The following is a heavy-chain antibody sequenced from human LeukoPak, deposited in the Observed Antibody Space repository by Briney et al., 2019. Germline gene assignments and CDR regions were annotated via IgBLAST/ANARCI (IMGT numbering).Heavy chain of an antibody. V-gene: IGHV3-23*01. CDR1: GFTFSSYG. Sequence: GGSLRLSCAASGFTFSSYGMSWVRQAPGKGLEWVSAIGGRDGSTYYADSVKGRFTISRDNSKNTLYLQMNSLRAEDTAVYYCARASYYYDSSAPSYYGMDVWGQGTTVTVSS. J-gene: IGHJ6*02. CDR2: IGGRDGST. D-gene: IGHD3-22*01. CDR3: ARASYYYDSSAPSYYGMDV.